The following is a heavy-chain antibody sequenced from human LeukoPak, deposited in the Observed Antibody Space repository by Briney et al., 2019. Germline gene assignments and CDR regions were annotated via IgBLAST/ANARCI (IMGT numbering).Heavy chain of an antibody. V-gene: IGHV3-53*01. CDR1: GFTVSSNY. Sequence: GGSLRLSCAASGFTVSSNYMSWVRQAPGKGLEWVSVIYSGGSTYYADSVKGRFTISRDNSKNTLYLQMNSLRAEDTAVYYCARDQVGSSGWIYWGQGTLVTVSS. CDR2: IYSGGST. D-gene: IGHD6-19*01. CDR3: ARDQVGSSGWIY. J-gene: IGHJ4*02.